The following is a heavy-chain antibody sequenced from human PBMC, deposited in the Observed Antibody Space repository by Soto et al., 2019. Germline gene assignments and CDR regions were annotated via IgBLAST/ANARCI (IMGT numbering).Heavy chain of an antibody. Sequence: QVQLVQSGAEVKKPGSSVKVSCKASGGTFSSYTISWVRQAPGQGLEWLGRIIPILGIANYAPTSQGRVTITADKSTSTAYVELSSLSSQHTAVYYCARECQVGATCYSGQETLVTVSS. CDR2: IIPILGIA. V-gene: IGHV1-69*08. D-gene: IGHD1-26*01. CDR3: ARECQVGATCY. J-gene: IGHJ4*02. CDR1: GGTFSSYT.